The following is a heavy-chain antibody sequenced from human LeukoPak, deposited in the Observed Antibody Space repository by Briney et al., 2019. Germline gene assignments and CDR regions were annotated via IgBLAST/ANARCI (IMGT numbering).Heavy chain of an antibody. CDR3: ARDLHYWVAMDV. CDR1: GFTLSAYA. J-gene: IGHJ6*02. CDR2: IRSDNKP. Sequence: GGTVRLSCEASGFTLSAYAMTGVRQAPGKGSEGVSSIRSDNKPHYSESVKGRFAISRDNSKSMLLLQLNSLRAEDTALYYCARDLHYWVAMDVWGQGTTVTVSS. V-gene: IGHV3-23*05. D-gene: IGHD2-8*02.